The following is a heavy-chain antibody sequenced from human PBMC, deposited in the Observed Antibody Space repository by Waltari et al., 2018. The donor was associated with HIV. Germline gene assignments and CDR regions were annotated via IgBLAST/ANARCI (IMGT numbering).Heavy chain of an antibody. V-gene: IGHV4-4*02. Sequence: QVQLQESGSSLVTPSETLSITCSVAGDSISSDHWWTWVRQSPGKGLEWIGEIYQTGKTNYKESLNPRLIIRVDKSDNQFSLIFVCVTSADTALYYSARLGKRPALHSNSWYFDSWGPGTLVIVSS. CDR3: ARLGKRPALHSNSWYFDS. J-gene: IGHJ4*02. CDR2: IYQTGKT. D-gene: IGHD4-4*01. CDR1: GDSISSDHW.